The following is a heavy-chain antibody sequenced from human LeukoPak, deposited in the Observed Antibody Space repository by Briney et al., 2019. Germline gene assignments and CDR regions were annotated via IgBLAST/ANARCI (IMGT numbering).Heavy chain of an antibody. V-gene: IGHV3-15*01. CDR1: GLSISNDW. CDR3: TLIHGWGSGSYYRDY. D-gene: IGHD3-10*01. Sequence: GGSLRLSCEASGLSISNDWMSWVRQAPGKGLEWVARVKSKTSGETTHYAVPVNGRFTISRDDSKNTLYLQMNSLKTEDTGVYYCTLIHGWGSGSYYRDYWGQGTLVTVS. J-gene: IGHJ4*02. CDR2: VKSKTSGETT.